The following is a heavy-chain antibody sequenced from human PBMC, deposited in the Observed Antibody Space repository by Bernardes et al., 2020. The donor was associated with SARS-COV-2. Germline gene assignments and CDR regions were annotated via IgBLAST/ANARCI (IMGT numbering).Heavy chain of an antibody. Sequence: GGSLRLSCAASGFTFSSYWMSWVRQAPGKGLEWVANIKGGGSQRSSVDSVRGRFTISRDNAKNLLYLQMNSLRAEDTTVYYCARDRLGITIFGGVYYYGMDVWGQGTTVTVSS. D-gene: IGHD3-3*01. CDR1: GFTFSSYW. CDR3: ARDRLGITIFGGVYYYGMDV. J-gene: IGHJ6*02. CDR2: IKGGGSQR. V-gene: IGHV3-7*01.